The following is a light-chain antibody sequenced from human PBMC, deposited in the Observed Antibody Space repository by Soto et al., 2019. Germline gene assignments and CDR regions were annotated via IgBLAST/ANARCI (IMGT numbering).Light chain of an antibody. V-gene: IGKV4-1*01. CDR1: QSLLYSSNNKNY. J-gene: IGKJ2*03. Sequence: DIVMTQSPDSLPVSLGERATINCKSSQSLLYSSNNKNYLAWYQQKPGQPPKLLILWASTRESGVPDRVSGSGSGTDFTLTISRLQDEDVEVYYCQQYYYTPYSFGQGTKLESK. CDR2: WAS. CDR3: QQYYYTPYS.